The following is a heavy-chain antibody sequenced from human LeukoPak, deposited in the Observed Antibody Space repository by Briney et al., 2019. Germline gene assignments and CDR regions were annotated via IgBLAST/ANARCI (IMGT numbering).Heavy chain of an antibody. CDR1: GGSISSYY. J-gene: IGHJ6*02. CDR3: ARDLSTAMVKDGMDV. CDR2: IYTSGST. D-gene: IGHD5-18*01. Sequence: SETLSLTCTVSGGSISSYYWSWIRQPAGKGLEWIGRIYTSGSTNYNPSLKSRVTMSVDTSKNQFSLKLSSVTAADTAVYYCARDLSTAMVKDGMDVWGQGTTVTVSS. V-gene: IGHV4-4*07.